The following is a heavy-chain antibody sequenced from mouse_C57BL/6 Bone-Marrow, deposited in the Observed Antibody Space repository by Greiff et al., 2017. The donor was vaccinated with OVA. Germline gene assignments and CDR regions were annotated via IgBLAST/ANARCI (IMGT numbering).Heavy chain of an antibody. Sequence: EVKLEESGGGLVQPGGSLSLSCAASGFTFTDYYMSWVRQPPGKALEWLGFIRNKANGYTTEYSASVKGRFTISRDNSQSILYLQMNALRAEDSATYYCARSWASFDYWGQGTTLTVSS. CDR1: GFTFTDYY. V-gene: IGHV7-3*01. J-gene: IGHJ2*01. CDR2: IRNKANGYTT. CDR3: ARSWASFDY. D-gene: IGHD6-1*01.